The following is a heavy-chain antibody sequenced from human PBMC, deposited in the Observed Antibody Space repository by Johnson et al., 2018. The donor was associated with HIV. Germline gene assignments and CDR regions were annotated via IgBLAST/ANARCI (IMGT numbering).Heavy chain of an antibody. V-gene: IGHV3-15*01. J-gene: IGHJ3*01. Sequence: VQLVESGGDLVQPGRSLRLSCAASGFTFDDYGMSWVRQAPGKGLEWVGRIKRKTDGGTTDYDAPVKGKFTISRDDSKNTRYLEMNSLKTEDTAVYYCTTDLPYCSGHDCYNAFDLWGQGTTVIVSS. CDR3: TTDLPYCSGHDCYNAFDL. D-gene: IGHD2-15*01. CDR1: GFTFDDYG. CDR2: IKRKTDGGTT.